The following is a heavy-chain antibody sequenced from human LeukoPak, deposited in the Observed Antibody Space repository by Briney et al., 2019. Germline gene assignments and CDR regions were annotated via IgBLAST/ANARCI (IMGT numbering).Heavy chain of an antibody. CDR3: ARENKNRYFGWLGGPPWFDP. CDR1: GYTFTSYG. D-gene: IGHD3-9*01. CDR2: ISAYNGNT. Sequence: GPVKVSCKASGYTFTSYGISWVRQAPGQGLEWMGWISAYNGNTNYAQKLQGRVTMTTDTSTSTAYMELRSLRSDDTAVYYCARENKNRYFGWLGGPPWFDPWGQGTLVTVPS. V-gene: IGHV1-18*01. J-gene: IGHJ5*02.